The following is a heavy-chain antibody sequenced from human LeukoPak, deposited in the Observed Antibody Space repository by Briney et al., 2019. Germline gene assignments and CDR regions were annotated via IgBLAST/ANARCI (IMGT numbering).Heavy chain of an antibody. V-gene: IGHV3-33*01. CDR3: ARDRGNSYFDY. CDR2: IWYDGSNK. CDR1: GFTFSNNG. Sequence: GGSLRLSCAASGFTFSNNGMHWVRQGPGKGLEWVTFIWYDGSNKYYADSVKGRFTISRDNSKNTLYLQMNSLRADDTAVYYCARDRGNSYFDYWGQGTLVTVSS. J-gene: IGHJ4*02. D-gene: IGHD1-26*01.